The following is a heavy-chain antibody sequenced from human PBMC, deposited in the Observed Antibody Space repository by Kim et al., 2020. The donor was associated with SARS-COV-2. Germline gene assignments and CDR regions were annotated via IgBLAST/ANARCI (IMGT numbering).Heavy chain of an antibody. Sequence: GGSLRLSCAASVFTFSSYAMSWVRQAPGKGLEWVSAISGSGGSTYYADSVKGRFTISRDNSKNTLYLQMNSLRAEDTAVYYCAKGVGATTFYFDYWGQGTLVTVSS. J-gene: IGHJ4*02. CDR1: VFTFSSYA. CDR3: AKGVGATTFYFDY. V-gene: IGHV3-23*01. D-gene: IGHD1-26*01. CDR2: ISGSGGST.